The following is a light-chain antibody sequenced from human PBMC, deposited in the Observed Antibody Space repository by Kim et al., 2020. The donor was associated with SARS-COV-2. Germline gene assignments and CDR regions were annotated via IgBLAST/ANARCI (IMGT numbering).Light chain of an antibody. V-gene: IGKV1-5*03. CDR2: KAS. CDR1: QTISSW. Sequence: SSIGDRVTISCRASQTISSWLAWYQQKPGKAPKLLIYKASSLQSGVPSRFSGSGSGTEFTLTISSLQPDDFATYYCQQYNSYPYTFGQGTKLEI. CDR3: QQYNSYPYT. J-gene: IGKJ2*01.